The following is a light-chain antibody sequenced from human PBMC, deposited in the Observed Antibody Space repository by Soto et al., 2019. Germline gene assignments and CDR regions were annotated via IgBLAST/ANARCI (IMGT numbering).Light chain of an antibody. CDR2: DVS. Sequence: QSVLTQPRSVSGSPGQSVTISCSGTSSDVGGYNFVSWYQQHPGTAPKLMIYDVSRRPSGVPDRFSGSKSGNTASLTISGLQAEDEADYYCCSYAGGSTFVFGTGPKVTVL. CDR1: SSDVGGYNF. J-gene: IGLJ1*01. V-gene: IGLV2-11*01. CDR3: CSYAGGSTFV.